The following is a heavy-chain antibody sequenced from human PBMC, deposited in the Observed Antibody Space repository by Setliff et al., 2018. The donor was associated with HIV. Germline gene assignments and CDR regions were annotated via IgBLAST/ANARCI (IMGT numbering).Heavy chain of an antibody. V-gene: IGHV4-59*12. D-gene: IGHD6-13*01. J-gene: IGHJ6*03. CDR3: ARGEAAAGTSYYYYYMDV. Sequence: SETLSLTCTVSGDPISTYYWSWVRKPPGKGLEWIGYIYYSGSTNYNPSLKSRVTISVDTAKNQFSLKLSSVTAADTAVYYCARGEAAAGTSYYYYYMDVWGKGTTVTVSS. CDR2: IYYSGST. CDR1: GDPISTYY.